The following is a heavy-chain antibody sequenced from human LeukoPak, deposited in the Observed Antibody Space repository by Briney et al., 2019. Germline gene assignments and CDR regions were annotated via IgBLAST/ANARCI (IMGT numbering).Heavy chain of an antibody. CDR1: GYTFTGYY. V-gene: IGHV1-2*02. D-gene: IGHD3-9*01. CDR2: INPNSGGT. J-gene: IGHJ4*02. Sequence: ASVKVSCKASGYTFTGYYMHWVPHALGQGLEWMGWINPNSGGTNYAQKFQGRVTMTRDTSISTAYMELSRLRSDDTFVFHAEDGIRYFDWLGDWGQGTLVTVSS. CDR3: EDGIRYFDWLGD.